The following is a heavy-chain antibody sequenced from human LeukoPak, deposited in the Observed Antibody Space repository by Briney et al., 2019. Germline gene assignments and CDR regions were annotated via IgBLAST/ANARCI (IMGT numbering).Heavy chain of an antibody. V-gene: IGHV3-23*01. CDR3: AMTLGYCTSTSCLGIYYYYMDV. J-gene: IGHJ6*03. CDR1: GFTFSSYV. Sequence: GGSLRLSCAASGFTFSSYVMSWVRQAPGKGLEWVSTISGNRGNTYHADSVKGRFTISRDNSKNTLYLQMNSLRAQDTAVYYCAMTLGYCTSTSCLGIYYYYMDVWGKGTTVTVSS. CDR2: ISGNRGNT. D-gene: IGHD2-2*01.